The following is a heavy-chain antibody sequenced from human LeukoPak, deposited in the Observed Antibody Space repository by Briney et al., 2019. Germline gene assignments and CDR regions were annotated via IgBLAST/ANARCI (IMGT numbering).Heavy chain of an antibody. V-gene: IGHV3-7*01. Sequence: GGSLRLSCAASGFTFSSNRMNWVRQAPGKGLEWVANIKQDGSEKYYVDSVKGRFTISRDNAKNSVYLQMNSLRAEDTAVYYCARVRVGYYFDYWGQGTLVTVSS. J-gene: IGHJ4*02. CDR1: GFTFSSNR. CDR3: ARVRVGYYFDY. CDR2: IKQDGSEK. D-gene: IGHD1-14*01.